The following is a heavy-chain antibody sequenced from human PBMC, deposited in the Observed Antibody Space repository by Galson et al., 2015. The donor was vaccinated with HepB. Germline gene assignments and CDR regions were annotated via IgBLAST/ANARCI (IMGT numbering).Heavy chain of an antibody. Sequence: SLRLSCAASGFTFSNYDMYWVRQATGKGLEWVSAINTAGDPYYAGSVKGRFTISRENAKNSLYLQMNSLRAGDTAMYFCARAVAGFTHGYFDLWGRGTLVTVSS. V-gene: IGHV3-13*05. CDR3: ARAVAGFTHGYFDL. D-gene: IGHD6-19*01. J-gene: IGHJ2*01. CDR1: GFTFSNYD. CDR2: INTAGDP.